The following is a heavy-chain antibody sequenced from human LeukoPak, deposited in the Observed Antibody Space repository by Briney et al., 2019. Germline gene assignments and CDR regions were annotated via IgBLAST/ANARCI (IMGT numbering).Heavy chain of an antibody. CDR2: ISGSGGST. D-gene: IGHD3-9*01. CDR1: GFTFTTYA. CDR3: ARNLFRYFDEVIS. V-gene: IGHV3-23*01. Sequence: GGSLRLSCAASGFTFTTYAMSWVRQAPGKGLEWVSSISGSGGSTYYADSVKGRFTISRDNSKNTLFLQMNSLRAEDTAVYYCARNLFRYFDEVISWGQGTLVTVSS. J-gene: IGHJ4*02.